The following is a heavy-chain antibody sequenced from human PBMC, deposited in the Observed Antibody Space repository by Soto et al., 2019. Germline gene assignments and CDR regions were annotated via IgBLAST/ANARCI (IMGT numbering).Heavy chain of an antibody. CDR1: GFTFSSYS. CDR3: ARANYYGSPGDFDY. J-gene: IGHJ4*02. D-gene: IGHD3-10*01. V-gene: IGHV3-48*01. CDR2: ISSSSSTI. Sequence: GGSLRLSCAASGFTFSSYSMNWFRQAPGKGLEWVSYISSSSSTIYYADSVKGRFTISRDNAKNSLYLQMNSLRAGDTAVYYCARANYYGSPGDFDYWGQGTLVTVSS.